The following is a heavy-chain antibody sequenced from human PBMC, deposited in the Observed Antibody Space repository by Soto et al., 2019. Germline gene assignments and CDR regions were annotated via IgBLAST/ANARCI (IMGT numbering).Heavy chain of an antibody. CDR3: ARGSNWNSNCFDP. J-gene: IGHJ5*02. V-gene: IGHV1-2*02. CDR1: GYTFTNYY. Sequence: QVQLVQSGAEVKRPGASVKVSCKTSGYTFTNYYMHWVRQAPGQGLECMGWINPSSGGTMFAQKFQGRVTMTRDTSITTVYMELTSLTSDDTAVYYCARGSNWNSNCFDPWGQGTPVTVSS. D-gene: IGHD1-1*01. CDR2: INPSSGGT.